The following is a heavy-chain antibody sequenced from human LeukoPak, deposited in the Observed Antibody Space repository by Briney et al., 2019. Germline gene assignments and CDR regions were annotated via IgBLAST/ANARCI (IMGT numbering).Heavy chain of an antibody. J-gene: IGHJ4*02. V-gene: IGHV3-9*01. Sequence: PGRSLRLSCAASGFTFDDYAMHWVRQAPGKGLEWVSGISWNSGSIGYADSVKGRFTISRDNAKNSLYLQMNSLRAEDTALYYCAKGDSGSYYRPYYFDYWGQGTLVTVSS. D-gene: IGHD1-26*01. CDR2: ISWNSGSI. CDR1: GFTFDDYA. CDR3: AKGDSGSYYRPYYFDY.